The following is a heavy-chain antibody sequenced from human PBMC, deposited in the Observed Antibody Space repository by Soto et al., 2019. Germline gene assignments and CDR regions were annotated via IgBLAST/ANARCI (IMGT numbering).Heavy chain of an antibody. D-gene: IGHD1-26*01. CDR1: GLTFSSRR. J-gene: IGHJ4*02. CDR3: ASAWVERFSRQPPTDY. Sequence: GGSLRLSCAASGLTFSSRRMRWVRQAPGEGLLWVARINDDGSATSYADSVEGRFIISRDNAKNTLYLQMTSLRADDTAVYYCASAWVERFSRQPPTDYWGQATLVTVSS. CDR2: INDDGSAT. V-gene: IGHV3-74*01.